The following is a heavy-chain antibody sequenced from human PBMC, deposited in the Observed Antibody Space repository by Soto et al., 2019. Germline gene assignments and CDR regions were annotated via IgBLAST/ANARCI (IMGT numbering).Heavy chain of an antibody. CDR2: ISGSGGST. D-gene: IGHD4-17*01. J-gene: IGHJ4*02. CDR1: GFTFSSYA. V-gene: IGHV3-23*01. Sequence: GGSLRLSCAASGFTFSSYAMSWVRQAPGKGLEWVSAISGSGGSTYYVDSVKGRFTISRDNSKNTLYLQMNSLRAEDTAVYYCAKGFYDYGDYFYHPFDYWGQGTLVTVSS. CDR3: AKGFYDYGDYFYHPFDY.